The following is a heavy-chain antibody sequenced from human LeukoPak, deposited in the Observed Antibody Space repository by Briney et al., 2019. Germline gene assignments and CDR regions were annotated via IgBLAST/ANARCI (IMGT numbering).Heavy chain of an antibody. V-gene: IGHV3-20*04. CDR1: GFTFDDYG. Sequence: PGGSLRLSCAASGFTFDDYGMSWVRQAPGKGLEWVSGINWNGGSTGYADSVKGRFTISRDNAKNSLYLQMNSLRAEDTAVYYCARATQYCSGGSCYDTWFDPWGQGTLVTVSS. J-gene: IGHJ5*02. CDR2: INWNGGST. D-gene: IGHD2-15*01. CDR3: ARATQYCSGGSCYDTWFDP.